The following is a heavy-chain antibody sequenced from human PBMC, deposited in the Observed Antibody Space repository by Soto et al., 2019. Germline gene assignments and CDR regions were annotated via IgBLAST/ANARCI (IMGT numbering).Heavy chain of an antibody. CDR1: GGSISSYY. CDR2: IYYSGST. Sequence: SETLSLTCTVSGGSISSYYWSWIRQPPGKGLEWIGYIYYSGSTNYNPSLKSRVTISVDTSKNQFSLKLSSVTAADTAVYYCARHPGLRFLEWLPHFDYWGQGTLVTVSS. D-gene: IGHD3-3*01. J-gene: IGHJ4*02. V-gene: IGHV4-59*08. CDR3: ARHPGLRFLEWLPHFDY.